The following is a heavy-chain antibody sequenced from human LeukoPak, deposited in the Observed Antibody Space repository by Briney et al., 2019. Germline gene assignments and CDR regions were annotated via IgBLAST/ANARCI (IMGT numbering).Heavy chain of an antibody. J-gene: IGHJ4*02. V-gene: IGHV3-23*01. Sequence: PGGSLRLSCAASGFTFSSYVMSWVRQAPGKGLEWVSSISGSGGSTYYADSVKGGLTISRDNSKNTLYLQMNSLRAEDTAVYYCAKGSHVDIVATTFDYWGQGTLVTVSS. CDR2: ISGSGGST. CDR3: AKGSHVDIVATTFDY. CDR1: GFTFSSYV. D-gene: IGHD5-12*01.